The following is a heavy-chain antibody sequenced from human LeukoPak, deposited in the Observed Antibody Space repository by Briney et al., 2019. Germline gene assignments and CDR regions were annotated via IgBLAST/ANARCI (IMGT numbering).Heavy chain of an antibody. V-gene: IGHV3-23*01. CDR1: GFTFSSYA. CDR3: AKGPASTIFGVVPFDY. D-gene: IGHD3-3*01. Sequence: PGGSLRLSRVASGFTFSSYAMSWVRQTPGKGLEWVSDISGGGGSTDYADSVKGRFTISRDNSKNTLYLQMNSLRAEDTAVYYCAKGPASTIFGVVPFDYWGQGILVTVSS. J-gene: IGHJ4*02. CDR2: ISGGGGST.